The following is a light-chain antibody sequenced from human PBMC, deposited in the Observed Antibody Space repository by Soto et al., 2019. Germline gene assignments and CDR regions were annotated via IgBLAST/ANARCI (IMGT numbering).Light chain of an antibody. CDR2: EVS. CDR1: SSDVGSYNL. J-gene: IGLJ1*01. Sequence: QSALTQPVSVSGSPGQSITISCTGTSSDVGSYNLVSWYQQHPGKAPKLMICEVSKRPSGVSNRFSGSKSGNTASLTISGLQAEDEADYYCCSYAGSSTIYVFGTGTKLTVL. V-gene: IGLV2-23*02. CDR3: CSYAGSSTIYV.